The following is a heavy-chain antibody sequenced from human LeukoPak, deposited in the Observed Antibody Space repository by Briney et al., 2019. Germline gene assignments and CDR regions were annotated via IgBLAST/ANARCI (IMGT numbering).Heavy chain of an antibody. J-gene: IGHJ4*02. CDR3: ARAGSGYSFDY. CDR2: ISNSGNT. Sequence: PGGSLRLSCAASGFIFSNYSMNWIRQPPGKGLEWIGYISNSGNTNDNPSLKSRLTMSIDTSKNQFSLRLNSVTAADTAVYYCARAGSGYSFDYWGQGRLVTVSS. CDR1: GFIFSNYS. V-gene: IGHV4-59*01. D-gene: IGHD3-22*01.